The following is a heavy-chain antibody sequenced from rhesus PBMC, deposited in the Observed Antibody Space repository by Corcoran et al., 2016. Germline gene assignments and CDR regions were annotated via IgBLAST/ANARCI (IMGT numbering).Heavy chain of an antibody. CDR2: IDGSGSST. Sequence: QLQLQESGPGLVKPSETLSVTCAVSGGSISRNYWSWVRQPPGKGLEWIGRIDGSGSSTNYNPSLKSRGHLAVATAKNQLALKLSSGIAADTAVYYCARHSSGSRLDVDYWGQGVLVTVSS. CDR3: ARHSSGSRLDVDY. D-gene: IGHD3-16*01. V-gene: IGHV4-169*01. CDR1: GGSISRNY. J-gene: IGHJ4*01.